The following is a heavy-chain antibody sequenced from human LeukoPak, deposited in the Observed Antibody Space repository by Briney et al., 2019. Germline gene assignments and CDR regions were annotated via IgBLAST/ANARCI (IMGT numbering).Heavy chain of an antibody. CDR3: ARHEGSGWFLTNWFDP. D-gene: IGHD6-19*01. V-gene: IGHV4-34*01. CDR2: INHSGST. J-gene: IGHJ5*02. CDR1: GGSFSGYY. Sequence: SETLSLTCAVYGGSFSGYYWSWIRQPPGKGLEWIGEINHSGSTNYNPSLKSRVTISVDTSKNQFSLKLSSVTAADTAVYYCARHEGSGWFLTNWFDPWGQGTLVTVSS.